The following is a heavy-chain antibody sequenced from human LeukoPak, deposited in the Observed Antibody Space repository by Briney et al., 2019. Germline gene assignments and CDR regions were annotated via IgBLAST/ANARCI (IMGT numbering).Heavy chain of an antibody. CDR1: GLPFGDYG. CDR2: IRSKAFGGTT. CDR3: ATPMIITGYFDY. V-gene: IGHV3-49*04. D-gene: IGHD3-22*01. J-gene: IGHJ4*02. Sequence: PGGSLRLSCRGSGLPFGDYGMSWVRQAPGKGLEWVSFIRSKAFGGTTEYAASAKGRFTISRDDSKSIAYLQMNSLRIEDTAVYYCATPMIITGYFDYWGQGILVTVSS.